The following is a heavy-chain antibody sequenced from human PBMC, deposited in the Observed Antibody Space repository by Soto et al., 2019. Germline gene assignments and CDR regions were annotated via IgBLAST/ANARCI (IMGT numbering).Heavy chain of an antibody. D-gene: IGHD1-26*01. CDR2: IFSNDEK. J-gene: IGHJ4*02. CDR3: ARSYSGSYLWPSDY. CDR1: GFSLSNPRMG. V-gene: IGHV2-26*01. Sequence: QVTLKESGPVLVKPTETLTLTCTVSGFSLSNPRMGVSWFRQTPGKALEWLAHIFSNDEKSYSTSLKTRLTIXXXTXXSQVVLTMANMVPVDTATYYCARSYSGSYLWPSDYWGQGNLVTFSS.